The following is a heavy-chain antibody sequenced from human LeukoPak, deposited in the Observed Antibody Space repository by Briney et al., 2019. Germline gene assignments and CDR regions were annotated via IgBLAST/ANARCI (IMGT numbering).Heavy chain of an antibody. V-gene: IGHV1-3*03. CDR3: ARGGGYDSPVDY. Sequence: GASVKVSCKASGYTFTSYAMHWMRQAPGQRLEWMGWINAGNGNTKYSQEFQGRVTITRDTSASTTYMELSSLRSEDMVVYYCARGGGYDSPVDYWGQGTLVTVSS. CDR2: INAGNGNT. J-gene: IGHJ4*02. CDR1: GYTFTSYA. D-gene: IGHD5-12*01.